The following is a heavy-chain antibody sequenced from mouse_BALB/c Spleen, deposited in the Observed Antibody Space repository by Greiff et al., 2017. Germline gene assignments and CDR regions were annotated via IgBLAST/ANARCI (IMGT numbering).Heavy chain of an antibody. V-gene: IGHV5-6-5*01. J-gene: IGHJ4*01. CDR2: ISSGGST. D-gene: IGHD1-1*02. Sequence: EVKLMESGGGLVKPGGSLKLSCAASGFTFSSYAMSWVRQTPEKRLEWVASISSGGSTYYPDSVKGRFTISRDNARNILYLQMSSLRSEDTAMYYCARGRDGGNYYAMDYWGQGTSVTVSS. CDR1: GFTFSSYA. CDR3: ARGRDGGNYYAMDY.